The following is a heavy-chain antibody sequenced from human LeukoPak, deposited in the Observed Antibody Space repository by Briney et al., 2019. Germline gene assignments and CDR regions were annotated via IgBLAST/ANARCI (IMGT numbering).Heavy chain of an antibody. V-gene: IGHV4-59*01. Sequence: SETLSLTCTVSGGSISSYYWSWIRQPPGKGLEWIGYIYYSGSTNYNPSLKSRVTISVDTSKNQFSLKLSSVTAADTAVYYCARGPESSGWTGDAFDIWGQGTMVTVSS. CDR2: IYYSGST. D-gene: IGHD6-19*01. CDR1: GGSISSYY. J-gene: IGHJ3*02. CDR3: ARGPESSGWTGDAFDI.